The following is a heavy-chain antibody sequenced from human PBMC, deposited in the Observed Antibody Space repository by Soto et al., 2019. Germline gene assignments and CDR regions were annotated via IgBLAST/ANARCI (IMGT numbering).Heavy chain of an antibody. V-gene: IGHV4-34*02. Sequence: QVQLQQWGAGLLKPSETLSLTCAVYGGSFSGYYWSWIRQPPGKGLEWIGEINHSRSTIYNPSLESRVTISVDTSKNQFSLKLSSVTAADTAVYYCARVQWFGMDGRYWGQGTLVTVSS. J-gene: IGHJ4*02. CDR2: INHSRST. D-gene: IGHD3-10*01. CDR1: GGSFSGYY. CDR3: ARVQWFGMDGRY.